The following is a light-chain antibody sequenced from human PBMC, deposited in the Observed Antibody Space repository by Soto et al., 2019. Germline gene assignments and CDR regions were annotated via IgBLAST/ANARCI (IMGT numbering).Light chain of an antibody. Sequence: EIVLTQSPGTLSLSPGERATLSCRASQSVASAYLAWYQHKPGQAPRLLIYGSSSRAVGVPDRISGSGSGTDFTLTISRLEPEDIAVYYCQQETSSRWTFGQGNKVEAK. CDR1: QSVASAY. CDR2: GSS. CDR3: QQETSSRWT. V-gene: IGKV3-20*01. J-gene: IGKJ1*01.